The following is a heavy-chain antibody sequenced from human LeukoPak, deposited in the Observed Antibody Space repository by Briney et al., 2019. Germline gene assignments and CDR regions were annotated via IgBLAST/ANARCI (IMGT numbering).Heavy chain of an antibody. D-gene: IGHD3-10*01. CDR3: ARDYILSYDY. CDR2: ISYDGINK. Sequence: GGSLRLSCAASGFTFSSYAMHWVRQAPGKGLEWVAIISYDGINKYYADSVKGRFTISRDNSKNTLYLQMNSLRVEDTAVYYCARDYILSYDYWGQGTLVTVSS. CDR1: GFTFSSYA. V-gene: IGHV3-30*04. J-gene: IGHJ4*02.